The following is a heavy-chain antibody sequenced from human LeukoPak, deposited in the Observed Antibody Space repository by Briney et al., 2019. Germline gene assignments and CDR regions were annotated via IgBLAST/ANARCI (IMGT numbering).Heavy chain of an antibody. J-gene: IGHJ3*02. CDR3: ARQGYCGGDCYHDAFDI. D-gene: IGHD2-21*02. CDR2: IYPGDSDT. CDR1: GYSFTSYW. V-gene: IGHV5-51*01. Sequence: LGESLKISCKGSGYSFTSYWIGWVRQMPGKGLEWMGIIYPGDSDTRYSPSFQGQVTISADKSISTAYLQWSSLKASDTAMYYCARQGYCGGDCYHDAFDIWGQGTMVTVSS.